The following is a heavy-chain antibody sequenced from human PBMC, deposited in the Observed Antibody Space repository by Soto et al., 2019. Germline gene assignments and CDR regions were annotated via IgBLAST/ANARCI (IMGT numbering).Heavy chain of an antibody. CDR1: VFTFSSYA. Sequence: PWWSLRLSCTASVFTFSSYAMSWFRQAPGKGLEWVSAISGSGGSTYYADSVKGRFTISRDNSKNTLYLQMNSLRAEDTAVYYCAKGLITTGYYFDYWGQGTLVTVSS. V-gene: IGHV3-23*01. J-gene: IGHJ4*02. CDR2: ISGSGGST. D-gene: IGHD4-17*01. CDR3: AKGLITTGYYFDY.